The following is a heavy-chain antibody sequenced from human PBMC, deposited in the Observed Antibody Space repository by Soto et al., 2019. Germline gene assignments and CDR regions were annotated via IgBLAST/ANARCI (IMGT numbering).Heavy chain of an antibody. CDR2: IYYSGST. Sequence: QLQLQESGPGLVKPSETLSLTCTVSGGSISSSSYYWGWIRQPPGKGLEWIGSIYYSGSTYYNPSLKSRVTISVVTSKNQFSLMLSSVTAADTAVYYCATLWFGEGNYWGQGTLVTVSS. D-gene: IGHD3-10*01. V-gene: IGHV4-39*01. CDR1: GGSISSSSYY. CDR3: ATLWFGEGNY. J-gene: IGHJ4*02.